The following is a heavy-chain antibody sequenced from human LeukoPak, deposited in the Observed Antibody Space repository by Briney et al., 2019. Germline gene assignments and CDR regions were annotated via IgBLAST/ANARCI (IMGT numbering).Heavy chain of an antibody. V-gene: IGHV1-18*01. CDR2: ISAYNGNT. J-gene: IGHJ4*02. CDR1: GYTFTSYG. D-gene: IGHD3-3*01. CDR3: ARGAYDFWSGPQVYYFDY. Sequence: VKVSCKASGYTFTSYGISWVRPAPGQGLEWMGWISAYNGNTNYAQKLQGRVTMTTDTSTSTAYMELRSLRSDDTAVYYCARGAYDFWSGPQVYYFDYWGQGTLVTVSS.